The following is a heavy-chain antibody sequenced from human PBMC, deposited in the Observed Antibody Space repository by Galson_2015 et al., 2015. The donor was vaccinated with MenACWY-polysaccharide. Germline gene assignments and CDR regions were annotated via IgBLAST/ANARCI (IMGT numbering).Heavy chain of an antibody. Sequence: TLSLTCAVYGGSFSGYYWSWIRQPPGKGLEWIGEINHSGSTNYNPSLKSRVTISVDTSKNQFSLKLSSVTAEDTAVYYCAKVGVIMITFGGPTDAFDIWGQGTMVTVSS. V-gene: IGHV4-34*01. CDR3: AKVGVIMITFGGPTDAFDI. D-gene: IGHD3-16*01. CDR2: INHSGST. J-gene: IGHJ3*02. CDR1: GGSFSGYY.